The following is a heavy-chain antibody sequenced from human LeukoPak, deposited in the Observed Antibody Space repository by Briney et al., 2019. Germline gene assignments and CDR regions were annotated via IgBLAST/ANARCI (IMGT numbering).Heavy chain of an antibody. D-gene: IGHD2-2*01. Sequence: GGSLRLSCAASGFTFSSYGMSWVRQAPGKGLEWVSVISGSGGSTYYADSVKGRFTISRDNSKNTLYLQMSSLRAEDTAVYYCAKRGYCSSSSCSHYFDYWGQGTLVTVSS. CDR3: AKRGYCSSSSCSHYFDY. J-gene: IGHJ4*02. CDR1: GFTFSSYG. CDR2: ISGSGGST. V-gene: IGHV3-23*01.